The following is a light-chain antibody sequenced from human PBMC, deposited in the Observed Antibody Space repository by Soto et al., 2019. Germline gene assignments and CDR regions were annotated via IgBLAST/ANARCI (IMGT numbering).Light chain of an antibody. J-gene: IGLJ2*01. Sequence: QAVVTQPASVSGSPGQSITISCTGTNSDVGTYNLVSWYQQHPDKAPKLMIYEAYKRPSGVSTRFSGSKSGNTASLTISGLQAEDEADYYCCSYADGNTLLFGGGTKVTVL. CDR3: CSYADGNTLL. V-gene: IGLV2-23*01. CDR2: EAY. CDR1: NSDVGTYNL.